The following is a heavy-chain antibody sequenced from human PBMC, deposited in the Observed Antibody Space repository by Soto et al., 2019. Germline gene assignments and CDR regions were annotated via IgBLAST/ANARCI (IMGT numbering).Heavy chain of an antibody. CDR2: IYHSGST. D-gene: IGHD3-10*01. CDR1: GGSISSGGYS. CDR3: ARGTTMVRGAPSPYYYYYYGMDV. V-gene: IGHV4-30-2*01. J-gene: IGHJ6*04. Sequence: SETLSLTCTVSGGSISSGGYSWSWIRQPPGKGLDWIGYIYHSGSTYYNPSLKSRVTISVDRSKNQFSLKLSSVTAADTAVYSCARGTTMVRGAPSPYYYYYYGMDVWGKGTTVTVSS.